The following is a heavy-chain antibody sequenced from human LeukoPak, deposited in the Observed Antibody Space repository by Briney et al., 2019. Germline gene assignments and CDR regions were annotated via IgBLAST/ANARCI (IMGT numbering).Heavy chain of an antibody. CDR2: FAPEEGET. CDR3: ATAGRLWFGDFVSHS. D-gene: IGHD3-10*01. CDR1: GHTLTELS. V-gene: IGHV1-24*01. Sequence: GASVTVSCKVSGHTLTELSMNWVRQGPGGGLEWMGGFAPEEGETTYAQTFQGRFTITGDTSTNTAYMELSSRRPEETACYYWATAGRLWFGDFVSHSWGQGTLVTVSS. J-gene: IGHJ4*02.